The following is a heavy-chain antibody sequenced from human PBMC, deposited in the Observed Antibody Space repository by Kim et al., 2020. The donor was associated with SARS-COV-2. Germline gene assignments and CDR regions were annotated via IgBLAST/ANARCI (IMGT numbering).Heavy chain of an antibody. CDR3: ARHRDPDSSGYYFQPYYFDY. CDR1: GFTVSSNY. CDR2: IYSGGST. J-gene: IGHJ4*02. D-gene: IGHD3-22*01. V-gene: IGHV3-53*01. Sequence: GGSLRLSCAASGFTVSSNYMSWVRQAPGKGLEWVSVIYSGGSTYYADSVKGRFTISRDNSKNTLYLQMNSLRAEDTAVYYCARHRDPDSSGYYFQPYYFDYWGQGTLVTVSS.